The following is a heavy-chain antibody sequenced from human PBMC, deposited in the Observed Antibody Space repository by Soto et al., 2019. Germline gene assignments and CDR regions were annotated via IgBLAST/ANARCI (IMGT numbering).Heavy chain of an antibody. CDR2: TYYRSKWYN. CDR3: ARENRDSSSSGDYNWFDP. V-gene: IGHV6-1*01. J-gene: IGHJ5*02. Sequence: SQTLSLTCAISGDSVSSNSAAWNWIRQSPSRGLEWLGRTYYRSKWYNDYAVSVKSRITINPDTSKNQFSLQLNSVTPEDTAVYYCARENRDSSSSGDYNWFDPWGQGTLVTVSS. CDR1: GDSVSSNSAA. D-gene: IGHD6-6*01.